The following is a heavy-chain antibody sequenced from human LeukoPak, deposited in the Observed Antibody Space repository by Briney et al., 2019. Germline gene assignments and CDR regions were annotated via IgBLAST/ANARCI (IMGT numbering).Heavy chain of an antibody. CDR1: GGSISSYY. Sequence: SEALSLTCTVSGGSISSYYWSWIRQPPGKGLEWIGYIYYSGSTNYNPSLKSRVTISVDTSKNQFSLKLSSVTAADTAVYYCARGGYVDTAMVFSNPYYYYGMDVWGQGTTVTVSS. CDR2: IYYSGST. V-gene: IGHV4-59*01. D-gene: IGHD5-18*01. J-gene: IGHJ6*02. CDR3: ARGGYVDTAMVFSNPYYYYGMDV.